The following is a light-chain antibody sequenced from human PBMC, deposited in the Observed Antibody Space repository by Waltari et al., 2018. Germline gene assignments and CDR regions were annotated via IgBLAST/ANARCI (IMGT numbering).Light chain of an antibody. CDR1: QSVSSN. CDR3: QQYNKWPPWT. J-gene: IGKJ1*01. V-gene: IGKV3-15*01. CDR2: GAS. Sequence: EIVMTQSPATLSVSPGESVTLSCRASQSVSSNLAWYQQKPGQAPRLLIYGASTRATGIPARFSGSGSGTEFTLTISSLQSEDFAVYYCQQYNKWPPWTFGQGTKVEIK.